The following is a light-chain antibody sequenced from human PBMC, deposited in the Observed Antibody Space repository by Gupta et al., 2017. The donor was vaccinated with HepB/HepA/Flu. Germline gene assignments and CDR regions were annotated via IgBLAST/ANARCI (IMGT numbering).Light chain of an antibody. CDR2: YDD. J-gene: IGLJ2*01. CDR1: NPNVGNNA. V-gene: IGLV1-36*01. Sequence: QSVLTQPPSVSEAPRQRVTISCSGSNPNVGNNAVNWYQQLPGKAPKLLIYYDDLMASGVSDRFSGSKSGTSASLAISGLQSEDEADYYCAAWDDNLNGVVFGGGTKLTVL. CDR3: AAWDDNLNGVV.